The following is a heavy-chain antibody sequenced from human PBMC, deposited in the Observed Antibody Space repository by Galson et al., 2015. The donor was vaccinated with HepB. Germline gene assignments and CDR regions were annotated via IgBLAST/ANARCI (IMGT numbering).Heavy chain of an antibody. J-gene: IGHJ4*02. CDR3: TRRAGVL. V-gene: IGHV3-7*01. D-gene: IGHD3-10*01. CDR1: GFSISTYW. CDR2: IKPDGSEN. Sequence: AVSGFSISTYWMTWVRQAPGKGLECVAHIKPDGSENYYVDSVKGRFTISRDNARNSLYLQMNSLRAEDTAVYFCTRRAGVLWGQGTLVTVSS.